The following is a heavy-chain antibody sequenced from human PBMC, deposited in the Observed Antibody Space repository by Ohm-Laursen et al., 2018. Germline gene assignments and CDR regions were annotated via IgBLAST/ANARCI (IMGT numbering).Heavy chain of an antibody. J-gene: IGHJ4*02. V-gene: IGHV3-23*01. CDR3: AKDRKVDSSSSPPALGY. Sequence: SLRLSCAASGFTFSSYAMSWVRQAPGKGLEWVSAISGSGGSTYYADSVKGRFTISRDNSKNTLYLQMNSLRAEDTAVYYCAKDRKVDSSSSPPALGYWGQGTLVTVSS. CDR2: ISGSGGST. CDR1: GFTFSSYA. D-gene: IGHD6-6*01.